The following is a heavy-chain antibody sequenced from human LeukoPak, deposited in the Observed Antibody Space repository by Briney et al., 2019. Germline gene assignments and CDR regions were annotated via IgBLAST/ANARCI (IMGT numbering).Heavy chain of an antibody. CDR1: GGTFSSYA. Sequence: SVKVSCKASGGTFSSYAISWVRQAPGQGLEWMGRIIPILGTANYAQKFQGRVTITADKSTSTAYMELSSLRSEDTAVYYCARDGNVVVPAAPSYYWGQGTLVTVSS. CDR2: IIPILGTA. CDR3: ARDGNVVVPAAPSYY. D-gene: IGHD2-2*01. J-gene: IGHJ4*02. V-gene: IGHV1-69*04.